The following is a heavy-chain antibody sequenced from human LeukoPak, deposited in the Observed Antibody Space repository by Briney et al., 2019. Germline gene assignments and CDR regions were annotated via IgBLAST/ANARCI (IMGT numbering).Heavy chain of an antibody. J-gene: IGHJ6*03. CDR1: GFTFSSYG. V-gene: IGHV3-30*02. D-gene: IGHD6-6*01. Sequence: GGSLRLSCAASGFTFSSYGVHWVRQAPGKGLEWVAFIRYDGSNKYYADSVKGRFTISRDNSKNTLYLQMNSLRAEDTAVYYCAKDLAARPAYYYYMDVWGKGTTVTVSS. CDR2: IRYDGSNK. CDR3: AKDLAARPAYYYYMDV.